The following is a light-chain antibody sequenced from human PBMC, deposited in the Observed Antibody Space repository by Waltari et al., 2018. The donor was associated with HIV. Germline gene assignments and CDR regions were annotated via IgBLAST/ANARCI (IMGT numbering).Light chain of an antibody. CDR2: SNN. J-gene: IGLJ2*01. CDR1: SSNIGTNT. V-gene: IGLV1-44*01. Sequence: QSVLTQAPSASGTPGQTVTISCSGSSSNIGTNTVNWYQQFPGTAPKLLIYSNNQRPSGVPDRCSGSKSGTSASLAISGLRSEDEAEYHCATWDDSLSGPVFGGGTQLTVL. CDR3: ATWDDSLSGPV.